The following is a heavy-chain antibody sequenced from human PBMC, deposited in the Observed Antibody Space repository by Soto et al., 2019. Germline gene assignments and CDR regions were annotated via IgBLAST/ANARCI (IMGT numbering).Heavy chain of an antibody. Sequence: GGSLRLSCTGSGFTFRDHGLSWIRQAAGKGLECVGFINSNRFDATTEIAASVRGRDTISRDESNISAHMQMNSLQSEDTAVYYCGRGPRHCSGGGCYSTDYWGGGTLVTVAS. J-gene: IGHJ4*02. CDR1: GFTFRDHG. CDR2: INSNRFDATT. V-gene: IGHV3-49*03. CDR3: GRGPRHCSGGGCYSTDY. D-gene: IGHD2-15*01.